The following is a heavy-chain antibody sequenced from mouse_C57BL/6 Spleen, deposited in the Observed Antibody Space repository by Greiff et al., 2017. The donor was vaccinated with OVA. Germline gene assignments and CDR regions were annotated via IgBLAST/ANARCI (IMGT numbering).Heavy chain of an antibody. CDR2: ISYDGSN. CDR3: AREGGLTGPWFAY. D-gene: IGHD4-1*01. CDR1: GYSITSGYY. Sequence: EVQLQESGPGLVKPSQSLSLTCSVTGYSITSGYYWNWIRQFPGNKLEWMGYISYDGSNNYNPSLKNRISITRDTSKNQFFLKLNSVTTEDTATYYCAREGGLTGPWFAYWGQGTLVTVSA. V-gene: IGHV3-6*01. J-gene: IGHJ3*01.